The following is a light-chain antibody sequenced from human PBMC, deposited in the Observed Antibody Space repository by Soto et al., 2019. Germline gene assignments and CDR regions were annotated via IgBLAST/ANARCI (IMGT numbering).Light chain of an antibody. CDR3: QQYGSSPQRT. CDR1: QSVSSSY. V-gene: IGKV3-20*01. Sequence: EIVLTQSPGTLSLSPGERATLSCRASQSVSSSYLAWYQQKPGQAPRLLIYVASSRATVIPDRFSGSGSGTDFTLTISRLEPEDFAVYYCQQYGSSPQRTFGQGTKVEIK. J-gene: IGKJ1*01. CDR2: VAS.